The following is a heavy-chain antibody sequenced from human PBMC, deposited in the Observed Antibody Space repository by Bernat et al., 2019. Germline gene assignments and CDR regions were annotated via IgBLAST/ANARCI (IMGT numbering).Heavy chain of an antibody. CDR2: ISAYNGNT. D-gene: IGHD3-16*01. J-gene: IGHJ5*02. V-gene: IGHV1-18*01. CDR1: GYTFTSYG. Sequence: QVQLVQSGAEVKKPGASVKVSCKASGYTFTSYGISWVRQAPGQGLEWMGWISAYNGNTKYSQKFQGRVTITRDTSASTAYMELSSLRSEDTAVYYCARDGDELGGDPWGQGTLVTVSS. CDR3: ARDGDELGGDP.